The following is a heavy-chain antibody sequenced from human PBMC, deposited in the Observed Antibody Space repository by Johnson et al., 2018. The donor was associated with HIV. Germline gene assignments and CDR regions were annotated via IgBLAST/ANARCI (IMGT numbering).Heavy chain of an antibody. CDR1: GFTFSSYA. D-gene: IGHD5-18*01. V-gene: IGHV3-30-3*01. CDR3: AKEDGYSYGSDAFDI. J-gene: IGHJ3*02. Sequence: QVQLVESGGGVVQPGRSLRLSCAASGFTFSSYAMHWVRQAPGKGLEWVAVISYDGSNKYYADSVKGRFTISRDNSKNPLYLQMNSLRAEDTAVYYCAKEDGYSYGSDAFDIWGQGTMVTVSS. CDR2: ISYDGSNK.